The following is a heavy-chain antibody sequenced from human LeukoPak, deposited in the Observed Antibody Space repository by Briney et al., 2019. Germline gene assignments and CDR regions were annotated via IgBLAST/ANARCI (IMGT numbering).Heavy chain of an antibody. CDR2: IYTSGST. CDR1: GGSISSYY. CDR3: AREGMGYYDSSGPEDWFDP. D-gene: IGHD3-22*01. V-gene: IGHV4-4*07. Sequence: PSETLSLTCTVSGGSISSYYWSWIRQPAGKGLEWIGRIYTSGSTNYNPSLKSRVTMSVDTSKNQFSLKLSSVTAADTAVYYCAREGMGYYDSSGPEDWFDPWGQGTLVTVSP. J-gene: IGHJ5*02.